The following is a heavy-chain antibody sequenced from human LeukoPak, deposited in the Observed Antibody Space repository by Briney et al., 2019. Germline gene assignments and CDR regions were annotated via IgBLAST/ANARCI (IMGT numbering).Heavy chain of an antibody. CDR2: INHSGST. CDR1: GGSFSGYY. D-gene: IGHD6-19*01. Sequence: SETLSLTCAVYGGSFSGYYWSWIRQPPGKGLEWIGEINHSGSTNYNPSLKSRVTISVDTSKNQFSLKLSSVTAADTAVYYCARSIAVAGLPVDPWGQGTLVTVSS. J-gene: IGHJ5*02. V-gene: IGHV4-34*01. CDR3: ARSIAVAGLPVDP.